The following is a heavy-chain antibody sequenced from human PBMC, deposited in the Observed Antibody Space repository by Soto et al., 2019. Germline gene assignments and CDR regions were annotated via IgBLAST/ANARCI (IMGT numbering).Heavy chain of an antibody. CDR1: GFTFSSYW. D-gene: IGHD2-8*01. CDR2: INPGGSIT. Sequence: EEQLVESGGGLVQPGGSLRLSCAASGFTFSSYWMHWVRQAPGKGLVWVSRINPGGSITAYADSVKGRFTISRDNAKNTLYLQMNTLRGDDTAVYYCARVPTGKYGVWNYCGQGTLVTVSS. J-gene: IGHJ4*02. V-gene: IGHV3-74*01. CDR3: ARVPTGKYGVWNY.